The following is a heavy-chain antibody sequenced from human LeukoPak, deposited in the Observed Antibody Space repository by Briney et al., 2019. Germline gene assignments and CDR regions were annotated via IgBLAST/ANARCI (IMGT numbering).Heavy chain of an antibody. CDR1: GDSISSYY. CDR2: IYYSGST. V-gene: IGHV4-59*01. D-gene: IGHD6-13*01. Sequence: SETLSLTCTVSGDSISSYYWSWIRQPPGKGLEWIGYIYYSGSTNYNPSLKSRVTISVDTSKNQFSLKLSSVTAADTAVYYCARDFGYSSSWYSNYYGMDVWGQGTTVTVSS. J-gene: IGHJ6*02. CDR3: ARDFGYSSSWYSNYYGMDV.